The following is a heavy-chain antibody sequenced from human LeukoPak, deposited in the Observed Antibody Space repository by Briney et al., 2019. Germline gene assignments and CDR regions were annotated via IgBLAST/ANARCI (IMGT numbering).Heavy chain of an antibody. V-gene: IGHV1-46*01. D-gene: IGHD2-15*01. J-gene: IGHJ6*02. CDR3: ARDFVVVVDVYYYYGMDV. CDR1: GYTFTSYY. Sequence: VASVKVSCKASGYTFTSYYMHWVRQAPGQGLEWMGIINPSGGSTSYAQKFQGRVTMTRDTSTSTVYMELSSLRSEDTAVYYCARDFVVVVDVYYYYGMDVWGQGTTVTVSS. CDR2: INPSGGST.